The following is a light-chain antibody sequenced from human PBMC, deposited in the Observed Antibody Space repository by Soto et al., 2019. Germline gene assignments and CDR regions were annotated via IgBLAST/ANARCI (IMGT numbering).Light chain of an antibody. Sequence: EIVLTQSPATLSLSPGARAILSCSASHSVSTYLAWYQQKPGQAPSLLIFDASNRATGIPARFSGSGSGTDFNLAISSLEPEAFAVYDCQQHADWPATFGPGTKVDIK. V-gene: IGKV3-11*01. CDR2: DAS. CDR3: QQHADWPAT. CDR1: HSVSTY. J-gene: IGKJ3*01.